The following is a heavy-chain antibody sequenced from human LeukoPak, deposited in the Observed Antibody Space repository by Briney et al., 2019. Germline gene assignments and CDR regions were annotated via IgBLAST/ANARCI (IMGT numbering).Heavy chain of an antibody. CDR2: IRNGGSYT. J-gene: IGHJ4*02. D-gene: IGHD3-22*01. V-gene: IGHV3-11*06. CDR1: GFPLSDYY. Sequence: GESLRLFCAASGFPLSDYYESWIRQAPGKGLEWASYIRNGGSYTNYADSVKGRFPISRDNAKNSLYLQMNSLRAEDRAVYYCAKTSYDSSGYSHYFDHWGQGTLVTVSS. CDR3: AKTSYDSSGYSHYFDH.